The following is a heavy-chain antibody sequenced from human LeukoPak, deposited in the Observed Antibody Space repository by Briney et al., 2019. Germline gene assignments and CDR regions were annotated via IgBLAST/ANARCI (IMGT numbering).Heavy chain of an antibody. CDR2: IKLDGSEK. V-gene: IGHV3-7*01. Sequence: GGSLRLSCAASGFNFSSFWMTWVRQATGKGLERVANIKLDGSEKYYVDSVKGRFTVSRDNAKNSLYLQMNSLRAEDTAVYYCARISSISYYFDYWGLGTLVTVSS. CDR3: ARISSISYYFDY. CDR1: GFNFSSFW. J-gene: IGHJ4*02.